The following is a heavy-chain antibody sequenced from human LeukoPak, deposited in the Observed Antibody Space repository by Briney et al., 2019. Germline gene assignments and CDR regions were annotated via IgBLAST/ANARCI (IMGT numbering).Heavy chain of an antibody. J-gene: IGHJ6*03. Sequence: SETLSLTCTVSGGSIFSSNSYWGWIRQPPGKGLEWIGSIYYSGNTYYNASLKSRVTISVDTSNNQFSLKMSSVTAADTAVYFCARHQEGMVRGVLYYMDVWGKGTTVIISS. CDR2: IYYSGNT. V-gene: IGHV4-39*01. D-gene: IGHD3-10*01. CDR1: GGSIFSSNSY. CDR3: ARHQEGMVRGVLYYMDV.